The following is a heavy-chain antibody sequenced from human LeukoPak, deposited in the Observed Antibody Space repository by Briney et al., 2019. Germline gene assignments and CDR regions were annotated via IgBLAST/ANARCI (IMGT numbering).Heavy chain of an antibody. J-gene: IGHJ6*04. CDR2: ISSSSSYI. CDR3: ARRVRGVIISYGMDV. V-gene: IGHV3-21*01. Sequence: GGSLRLSCAASGFTFSSYSMNWVRQAPGKGLEWVSSISSSSSYIYYADSVKGRFTISRDNAKNSLYLQMNSLRAEDTAVYYCARRVRGVIISYGMDVWGKGTTVTVYS. CDR1: GFTFSSYS. D-gene: IGHD3-10*01.